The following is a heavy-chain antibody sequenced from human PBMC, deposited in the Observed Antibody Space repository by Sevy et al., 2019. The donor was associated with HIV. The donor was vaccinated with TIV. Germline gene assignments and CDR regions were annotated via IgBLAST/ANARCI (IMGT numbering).Heavy chain of an antibody. Sequence: GGSLRLSCAASGFTFSDYYMSWIRQAPGKGLEWVSYISSSGSTIYYADSVKGRFTISRDNAKNSLYLQMNSLRAEDTAVYYCVREPTAAAGTNVVWGQGTLVTVSS. CDR1: GFTFSDYY. CDR3: VREPTAAAGTNVV. J-gene: IGHJ4*02. V-gene: IGHV3-11*01. CDR2: ISSSGSTI. D-gene: IGHD6-13*01.